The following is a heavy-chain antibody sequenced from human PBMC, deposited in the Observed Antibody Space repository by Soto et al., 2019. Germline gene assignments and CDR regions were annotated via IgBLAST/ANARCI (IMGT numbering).Heavy chain of an antibody. CDR3: ARDRQDIVVPEQEGYYYMDV. CDR1: GGSISSGGYY. V-gene: IGHV4-31*03. J-gene: IGHJ6*03. D-gene: IGHD2-2*01. CDR2: IYYSGST. Sequence: SETLSLTCTVSGGSISSGGYYWSWICQNPGKGLEWIGYIYYSGSTYYNPSLKSRVTISVDTSKNQFSLKLSSVTAADTAVYYCARDRQDIVVPEQEGYYYMDVWGKGTTGTLSS.